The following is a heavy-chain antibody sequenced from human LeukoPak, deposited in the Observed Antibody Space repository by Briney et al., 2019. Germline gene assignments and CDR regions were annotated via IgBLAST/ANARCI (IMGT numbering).Heavy chain of an antibody. J-gene: IGHJ4*02. D-gene: IGHD5-18*01. CDR3: ARGSRPLRDTAMVPLWTHMWY. CDR1: GGSISSGSYY. CDR2: IYTSGST. Sequence: PSETLSLTCTVSGGSISSGSYYWSWIRQPAGKGLEWIGRIYTSGSTNYNPSLKSRVTISVDMSKNQFSLKLSSVTAADTAVYYCARGSRPLRDTAMVPLWTHMWYWGQGTLVTVSS. V-gene: IGHV4-61*02.